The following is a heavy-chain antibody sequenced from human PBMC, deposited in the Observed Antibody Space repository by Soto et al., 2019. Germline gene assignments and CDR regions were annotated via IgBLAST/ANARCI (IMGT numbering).Heavy chain of an antibody. J-gene: IGHJ6*03. Sequence: SETLSLTCTVSGGSISSYYWSWIRQPPGKGLEWIGYIYYSGSTNYNPSLKSRVTISVDTSKNQFSLKLSSVTAADTAVYYCARDLVPHGYYYYMDVWGKGTTVTVSS. CDR3: ARDLVPHGYYYYMDV. V-gene: IGHV4-59*01. CDR1: GGSISSYY. CDR2: IYYSGST.